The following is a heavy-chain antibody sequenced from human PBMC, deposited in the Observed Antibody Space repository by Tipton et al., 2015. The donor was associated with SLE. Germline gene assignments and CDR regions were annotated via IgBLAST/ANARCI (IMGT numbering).Heavy chain of an antibody. CDR3: ARDGGSLEDYMDV. CDR1: GFDFSAYW. V-gene: IGHV3-74*01. Sequence: SLRLSCAGSGFDFSAYWMHWVRLAPGKGLVWVAHIKNDGSETNYAVSVKGRFTISRDNAKNSLYLQMNSLRAEDTAVYYCARDGGSLEDYMDVWGKGTTVTVSS. D-gene: IGHD1-26*01. J-gene: IGHJ6*03. CDR2: IKNDGSET.